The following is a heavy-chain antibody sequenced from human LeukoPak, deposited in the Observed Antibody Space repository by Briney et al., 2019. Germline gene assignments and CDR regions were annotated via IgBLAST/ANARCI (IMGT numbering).Heavy chain of an antibody. CDR1: GDSVSSNSAA. J-gene: IGHJ3*02. CDR3: VKSTSDPVNAFDI. Sequence: SQTLSLTCAISGDSVSSNSAAWNWTRQSPPRGLEWLGRTYYRSKWYNDYAVSVKSRITINPDTSKNQFSLQLNSVTPEDTAVYYCVKSTSDPVNAFDIWGQGTMVTVSS. CDR2: TYYRSKWYN. V-gene: IGHV6-1*01.